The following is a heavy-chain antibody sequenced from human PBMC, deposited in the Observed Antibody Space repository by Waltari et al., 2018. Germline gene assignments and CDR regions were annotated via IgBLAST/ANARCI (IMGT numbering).Heavy chain of an antibody. Sequence: QVQLQESGPGLVKPSETLSLTCAVSGYSISSGYYWGWIRPPPGKGLEWIGTIYHSGNTYYNPSLKSRVTISVDTSENQFSLKLTSVTAADTAVYYCARKYSGSLDPFDYWGQGTLVTVSS. CDR2: IYHSGNT. V-gene: IGHV4-38-2*01. CDR1: GYSISSGYY. CDR3: ARKYSGSLDPFDY. J-gene: IGHJ4*02. D-gene: IGHD1-26*01.